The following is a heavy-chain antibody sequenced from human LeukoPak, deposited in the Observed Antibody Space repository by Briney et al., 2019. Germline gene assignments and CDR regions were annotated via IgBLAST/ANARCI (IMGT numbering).Heavy chain of an antibody. J-gene: IGHJ4*02. CDR3: ARVNLVATTFDY. CDR1: GGSISSSSYY. V-gene: IGHV4-39*01. Sequence: MPSETLSLTCTVSGGSISSSSYYWGWIRQPPGKGLEWIGSIYYSGSTYYNPSLKSRVTISVDTSKNQFSLKLSSVTAADTAVYYCARVNLVATTFDYWGQGTLVTVSS. CDR2: IYYSGST. D-gene: IGHD5-12*01.